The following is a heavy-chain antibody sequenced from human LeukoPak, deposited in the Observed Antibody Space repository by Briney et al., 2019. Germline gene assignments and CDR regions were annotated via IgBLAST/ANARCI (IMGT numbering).Heavy chain of an antibody. CDR2: IRSKAYGGTT. Sequence: GGSLRLSCTASGFTFGDYAMSWVRQAPGKGLEWVGSIRSKAYGGTTEYAASVKGRFTISRDDSKSIAYLQMNSLKTEDTAVYYCTRVDSSSSRSADFDYWGQGTLVTVSS. V-gene: IGHV3-49*04. CDR1: GFTFGDYA. J-gene: IGHJ4*02. CDR3: TRVDSSSSRSADFDY. D-gene: IGHD6-6*01.